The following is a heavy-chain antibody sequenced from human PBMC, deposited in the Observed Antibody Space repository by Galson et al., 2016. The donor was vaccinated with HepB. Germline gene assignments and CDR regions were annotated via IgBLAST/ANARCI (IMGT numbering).Heavy chain of an antibody. Sequence: TLSLTCAVSGGSISSGGYSWSWIRQPPGKGLEWIGYIYHTGSTYYNPSLKGRVTTSGDRSKNQFSLKLSSVTAAGTALYYCARGKGRGGFDYWGQGTLVTISS. V-gene: IGHV4-30-2*01. CDR1: GGSISSGGYS. J-gene: IGHJ4*02. CDR2: IYHTGST. D-gene: IGHD3-10*01. CDR3: ARGKGRGGFDY.